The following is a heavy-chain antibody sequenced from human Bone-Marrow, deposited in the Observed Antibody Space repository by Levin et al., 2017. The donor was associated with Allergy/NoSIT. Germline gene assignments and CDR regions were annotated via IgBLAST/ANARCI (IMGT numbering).Heavy chain of an antibody. CDR1: GGSISSSSYY. D-gene: IGHD2-15*01. V-gene: IGHV4-39*07. Sequence: GSLRLSCTVSGGSISSSSYYWGWIRQPPGKGLEWIGSIYYSGSTYYNPSLKSRVTISVDTSKNQFSLKLSSVTAADTAVYYCARGCSGGSCFRYYYGMDVWGQGTTVTVSS. CDR3: ARGCSGGSCFRYYYGMDV. J-gene: IGHJ6*02. CDR2: IYYSGST.